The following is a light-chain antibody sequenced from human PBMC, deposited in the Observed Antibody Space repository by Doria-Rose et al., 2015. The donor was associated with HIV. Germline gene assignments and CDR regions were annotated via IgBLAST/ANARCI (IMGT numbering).Light chain of an antibody. CDR2: GVS. J-gene: IGKJ2*01. Sequence: SPSSLSASVGARVTITCRASQSIRRYLNWYQQKRGTAPKLLIYGVSTLQSGVPLRFSGGESGTDFTLTISSLQPEDSATYYCQQSSSTPYTLGQGTKGEIK. CDR3: QQSSSTPYT. CDR1: QSIRRY. V-gene: IGKV1-39*01.